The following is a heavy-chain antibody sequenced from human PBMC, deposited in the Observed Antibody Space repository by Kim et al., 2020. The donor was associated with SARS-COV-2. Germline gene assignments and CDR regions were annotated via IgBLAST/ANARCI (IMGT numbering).Heavy chain of an antibody. D-gene: IGHD2-15*01. V-gene: IGHV1-46*01. CDR3: ARDDGYCSGGSCYDV. Sequence: QKFQGRVTMTRDTSTSTVYMELSSLRSEDTAVYYCARDDGYCSGGSCYDVWGQGTTVTVSS. J-gene: IGHJ6*02.